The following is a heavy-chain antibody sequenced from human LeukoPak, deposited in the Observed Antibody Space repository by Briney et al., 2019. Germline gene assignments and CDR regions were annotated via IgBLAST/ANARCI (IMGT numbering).Heavy chain of an antibody. CDR1: GGSISSGGYY. V-gene: IGHV4-31*03. D-gene: IGHD1-7*01. J-gene: IGHJ4*02. CDR2: IYYSGST. CDR3: ARDLVETGTTGFYFDY. Sequence: SQTLSLTCTVSGGSISSGGYYWSWIRQHAGQGLEWIGYIYYSGSTYYNPSLKSRVTISVDTSKNQFSLKLSSVTAADTAVYYCARDLVETGTTGFYFDYWGQGTLVTVSS.